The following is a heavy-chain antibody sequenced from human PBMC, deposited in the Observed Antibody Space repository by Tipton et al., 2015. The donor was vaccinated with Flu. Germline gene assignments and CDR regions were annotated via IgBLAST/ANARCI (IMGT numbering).Heavy chain of an antibody. D-gene: IGHD5-12*01. V-gene: IGHV3-7*01. Sequence: SLRLSCADSAFTFSNYWMTWVRQVPGKGLEWVANISPEGSRKYYVDSVKGRFTISRDTAKNSVFLQMNSLGAEDTALYYCAVFGKNGWDIKHWGQGTLVSVSS. CDR1: AFTFSNYW. CDR3: AVFGKNGWDIKH. J-gene: IGHJ1*01. CDR2: ISPEGSRK.